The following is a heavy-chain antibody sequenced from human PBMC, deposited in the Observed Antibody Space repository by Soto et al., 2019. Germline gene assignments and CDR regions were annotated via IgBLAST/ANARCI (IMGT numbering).Heavy chain of an antibody. CDR2: ISGSGDVK. J-gene: IGHJ4*02. Sequence: GGSLRLSCAASGFTFGSYAMHWVRQAPGKGLEWVSAISGSGDVKYYADSVKGRFTISRDNSENTLYLQMNSLRAEDTAVYYCAKSRFRGDTVATHAFDYWGQGTLVTVSS. CDR1: GFTFGSYA. D-gene: IGHD5-12*01. CDR3: AKSRFRGDTVATHAFDY. V-gene: IGHV3-23*01.